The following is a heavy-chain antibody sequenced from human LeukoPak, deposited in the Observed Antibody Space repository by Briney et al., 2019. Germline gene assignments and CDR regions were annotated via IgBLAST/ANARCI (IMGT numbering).Heavy chain of an antibody. V-gene: IGHV1-18*01. CDR1: GYTFTSYG. Sequence: ASVKVSCKASGYTFTSYGISWVRQAPGQGLEWMGWISAYNGNTNYAQKLQGRVTMTTDTSTSTAYMELRSLRSDDTAVYYCARETYSSGGSYYFDYWGQGTLVTVSS. D-gene: IGHD6-25*01. CDR2: ISAYNGNT. CDR3: ARETYSSGGSYYFDY. J-gene: IGHJ4*02.